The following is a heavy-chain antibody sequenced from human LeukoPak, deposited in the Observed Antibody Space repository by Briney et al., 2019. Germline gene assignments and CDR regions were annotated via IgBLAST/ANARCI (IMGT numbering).Heavy chain of an antibody. V-gene: IGHV4-34*01. CDR2: INHSGST. CDR3: ARGRYYDFWSGYPTDYYYYGMDV. CDR1: GGSFSGYY. D-gene: IGHD3-3*01. J-gene: IGHJ6*02. Sequence: SETLSLTCAVYGGSFSGYYWSWIRQPPGKGLEWIGEINHSGSTNYNPSLKSRVTTSVDTSKNQFSLKLSSVTAADTAVYYCARGRYYDFWSGYPTDYYYYGMDVWGQGATVTVSS.